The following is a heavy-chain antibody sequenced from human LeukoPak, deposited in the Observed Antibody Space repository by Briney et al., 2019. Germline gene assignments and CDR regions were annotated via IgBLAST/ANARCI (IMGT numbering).Heavy chain of an antibody. V-gene: IGHV1-69*05. Sequence: SVKVSCKASGGTFSSYAISWVRQAPGQGLEWMGGIIPIFGTANYAQKFQGRVTITRNTSISTAYMELSSLRSEDTAVYYCARGRSAPYNWLDPWGQGTLVTVSS. CDR1: GGTFSSYA. CDR3: ARGRSAPYNWLDP. CDR2: IIPIFGTA. J-gene: IGHJ5*02.